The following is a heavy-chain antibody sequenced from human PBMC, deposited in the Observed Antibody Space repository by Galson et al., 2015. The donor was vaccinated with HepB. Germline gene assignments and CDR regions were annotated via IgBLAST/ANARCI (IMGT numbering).Heavy chain of an antibody. D-gene: IGHD3-9*01. CDR3: AREALFDWLLSILDY. CDR2: ISSSSSTI. CDR1: GFTFSSYS. Sequence: SLRLSCAASGFTFSSYSMNWVRQAPGKGLEWVSYISSSSSTIYYADSVKGRFTISRDNAKNSLYLQMNSLRDEDTAVYYCAREALFDWLLSILDYWGQGTLVTVSS. V-gene: IGHV3-48*02. J-gene: IGHJ4*02.